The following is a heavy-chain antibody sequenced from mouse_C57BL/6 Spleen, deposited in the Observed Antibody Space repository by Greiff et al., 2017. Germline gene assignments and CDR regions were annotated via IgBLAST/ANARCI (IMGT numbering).Heavy chain of an antibody. V-gene: IGHV2-6-1*01. D-gene: IGHD1-1*01. CDR2: IWSDGST. J-gene: IGHJ4*01. CDR1: GFSLTSYG. CDR3: ARHRATVVVDYAMDY. Sequence: VKLMESGPGLVAPSQSLSITCTVSGFSLTSYGVHWVRQPPGKGLEWLVVIWSDGSTTYNSALKSRLSISKDNSKSQVFLKMNSLQTDDTAMYYCARHRATVVVDYAMDYWGQGTSVTVSS.